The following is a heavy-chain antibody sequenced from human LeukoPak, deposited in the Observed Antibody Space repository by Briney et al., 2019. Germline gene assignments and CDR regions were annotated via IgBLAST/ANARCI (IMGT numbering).Heavy chain of an antibody. CDR2: IYYSGST. D-gene: IGHD6-19*01. CDR1: GGSISSYY. V-gene: IGHV4-59*12. CDR3: ARVGGLWLGQPHDY. Sequence: PSETLSLTCTVSGGSISSYYWSWIRQPPGKGLEWIGYIYYSGSTNYNPSLKSRVTMSVDTSKNQFSLKLSSVTAADTAVYYCARVGGLWLGQPHDYWGQGTLVTVSS. J-gene: IGHJ4*02.